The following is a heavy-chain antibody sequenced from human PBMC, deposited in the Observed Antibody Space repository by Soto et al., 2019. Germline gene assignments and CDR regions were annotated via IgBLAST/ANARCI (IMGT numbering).Heavy chain of an antibody. D-gene: IGHD2-2*01. CDR3: AKGDDIVVVPAAHKTFFDY. CDR2: ISGSGGST. Sequence: GGSLRLSCAASGFTFSSYAMSWVRQAPGKGLEWVSAISGSGGSTYYADSVKGRFTISRDNSKNTLYLQMNSLRAEDTAVYYCAKGDDIVVVPAAHKTFFDYWGQGTLVTVS. V-gene: IGHV3-23*01. CDR1: GFTFSSYA. J-gene: IGHJ4*02.